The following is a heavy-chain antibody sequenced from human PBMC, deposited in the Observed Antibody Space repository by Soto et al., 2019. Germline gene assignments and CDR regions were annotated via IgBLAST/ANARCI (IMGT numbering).Heavy chain of an antibody. CDR3: AKDPFRVSSGESYYFDY. CDR1: GFTFSSYA. CDR2: IGGSAAGS. J-gene: IGHJ4*02. V-gene: IGHV3-23*01. D-gene: IGHD6-19*01. Sequence: GGSLRLSCAASGFTFSSYAMSWVRQAPGKGLEWVSGIGGSAAGSNYADSVKGRFTISRDNSRNTLYLQMNSLRAEDTAVYYCAKDPFRVSSGESYYFDYWGQGTLVTVSS.